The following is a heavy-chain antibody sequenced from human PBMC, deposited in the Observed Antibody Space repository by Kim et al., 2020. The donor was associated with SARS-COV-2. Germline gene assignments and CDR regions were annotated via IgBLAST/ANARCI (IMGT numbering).Heavy chain of an antibody. J-gene: IGHJ4*02. D-gene: IGHD5-12*01. V-gene: IGHV3-49*03. Sequence: GGSLRLSCTASGFTFGDYAMSWFRQAPGKGLEWVGFIRSKAYGGTTEYAASVKGRFTISRDDSKSIAYLQMNSLKTEDTAVYYCTRDSAFWDGYKFDYWGQGTLVTISS. CDR1: GFTFGDYA. CDR3: TRDSAFWDGYKFDY. CDR2: IRSKAYGGTT.